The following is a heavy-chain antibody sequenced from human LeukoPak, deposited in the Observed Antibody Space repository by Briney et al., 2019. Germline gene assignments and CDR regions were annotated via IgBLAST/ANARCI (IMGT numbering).Heavy chain of an antibody. CDR1: GYTFTSYG. CDR3: ARVVVVPAAIGSYYYYYRDV. J-gene: IGHJ6*03. V-gene: IGHV1-18*01. CDR2: ISAYNGNT. D-gene: IGHD2-2*01. Sequence: ASVKVSCKASGYTFTSYGISWVRQAPGQGLEWMGWISAYNGNTNYAQKLQGRVTMTTDTSTSTAYMELRSLRSDDTAVYYCARVVVVPAAIGSYYYYYRDVWGKGTTVTVSS.